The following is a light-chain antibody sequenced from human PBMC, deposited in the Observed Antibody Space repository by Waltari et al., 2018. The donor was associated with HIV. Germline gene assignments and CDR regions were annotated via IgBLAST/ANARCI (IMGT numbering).Light chain of an antibody. CDR3: QQASALPLT. V-gene: IGKV1-39*01. CDR1: NNIATY. J-gene: IGKJ4*01. Sequence: ILMTQSPASLSASFGDRVTMTCRSSNNIATYVNWYQQRPGKPPSLLIYSASTLHIGVPSRFTGAGSGRLFTLTINRLQSEDFASYFCQQASALPLTFGGGTNV. CDR2: SAS.